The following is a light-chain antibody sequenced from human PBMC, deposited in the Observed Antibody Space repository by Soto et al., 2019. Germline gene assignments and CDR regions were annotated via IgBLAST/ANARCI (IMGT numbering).Light chain of an antibody. CDR1: HNIDTY. CDR2: AAS. J-gene: IGKJ5*01. V-gene: IGKV1-39*01. Sequence: IQMTQSPSSLSASVGDRVTITCRASHNIDTYLNWYQQKPGKAPILLIYAASSLQSGVPSRFSGSGSGTDFTLTISSLQPEHFATYYCQQTYSLPPDITFGQGTRLDIK. CDR3: QQTYSLPPDIT.